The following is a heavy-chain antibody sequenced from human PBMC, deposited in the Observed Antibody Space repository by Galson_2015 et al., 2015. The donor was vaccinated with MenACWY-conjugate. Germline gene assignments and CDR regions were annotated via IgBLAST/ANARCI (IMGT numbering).Heavy chain of an antibody. CDR2: IDPNDSYT. CDR1: GYNFTTYW. CDR3: ARRGKLEPIPLDY. D-gene: IGHD1-1*01. J-gene: IGHJ4*02. V-gene: IGHV5-10-1*01. Sequence: QSGAEVTKPGESLRISCKGSGYNFTTYWISWVRQMPGKGLEWMGRIDPNDSYTNYRPSFQGHVTILVDKSINTAYLQCRSLRASDGAMYYCARRGKLEPIPLDYWGRGTLVTVSS.